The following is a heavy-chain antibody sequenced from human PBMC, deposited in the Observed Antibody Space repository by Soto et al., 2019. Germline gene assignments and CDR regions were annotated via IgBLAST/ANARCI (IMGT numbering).Heavy chain of an antibody. J-gene: IGHJ4*02. CDR3: ARAYFSAMDY. V-gene: IGHV1-18*04. CDR1: GYTFTSHG. Sequence: ASVKVSCKTSGYTFTSHGISWVRQAPGQGLEWMGWISVYNGNTNYGQKFQGRVTMSTDTTTNTAYMALRSLRSDDTAVYYCARAYFSAMDYWGQGSLVTVSS. D-gene: IGHD1-26*01. CDR2: ISVYNGNT.